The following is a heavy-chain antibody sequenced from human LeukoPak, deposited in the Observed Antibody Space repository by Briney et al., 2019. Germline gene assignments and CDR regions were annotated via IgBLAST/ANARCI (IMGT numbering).Heavy chain of an antibody. Sequence: ASVKVSCKASGYTLTSYDINWVRQTTGQGLEWMGWMNPNSGNTGYAQKFQGRVTMTRNTSISTAYMELSSLRSEDTAVYYCARVNTGGHMVRGVSAFDPWGQGTLVTVSS. V-gene: IGHV1-8*01. CDR2: MNPNSGNT. J-gene: IGHJ5*02. D-gene: IGHD3-10*01. CDR3: ARVNTGGHMVRGVSAFDP. CDR1: GYTLTSYD.